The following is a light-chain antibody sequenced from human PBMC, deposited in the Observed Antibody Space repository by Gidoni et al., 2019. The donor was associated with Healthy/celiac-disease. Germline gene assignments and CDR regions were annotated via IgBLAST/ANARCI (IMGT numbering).Light chain of an antibody. CDR2: DAS. V-gene: IGKV1-33*01. CDR1: QGISND. CDR3: QQYDNHPPT. J-gene: IGKJ4*02. Sequence: DIPMSPSPSSLSASVGDRVTITCQASQGISNDLDWYQQKPGKAPKLLIYDASNLERGVPSRFSGSGSGTDFTFTISSLQPEDIATYYCQQYDNHPPTFGGGTKVEIK.